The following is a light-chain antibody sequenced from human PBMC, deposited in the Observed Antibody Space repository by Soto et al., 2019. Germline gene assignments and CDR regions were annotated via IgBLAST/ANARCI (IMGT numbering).Light chain of an antibody. CDR3: QRRGDWPLIC. J-gene: IGKJ1*01. Sequence: ESVLTASPRTLSLSPGERATTSCRTSASVSSSFFAWYQQRLGQAPRLVLYNASNRSTGIPARFSGSGSGTDFTLTISSLGPEEVAVYFCQRRGDWPLICLGLGTKVDIK. CDR2: NAS. CDR1: ASVSSSF. V-gene: IGKV3-11*01.